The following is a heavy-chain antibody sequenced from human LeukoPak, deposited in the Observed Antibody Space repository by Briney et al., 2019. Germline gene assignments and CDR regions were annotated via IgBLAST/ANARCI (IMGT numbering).Heavy chain of an antibody. CDR2: IYYSGST. Sequence: SETLSLTCSVSAASISNGDYYWSWLRQPPGKGLEWIGYIYYSGSTYFNPSLKSRVTMSMDTSKNQFSLKLTSVTAADTAVYYCAKDLEQGRWVAGAFDIWGQGTMVTVSS. CDR3: AKDLEQGRWVAGAFDI. D-gene: IGHD2-15*01. V-gene: IGHV4-30-4*08. J-gene: IGHJ3*02. CDR1: AASISNGDYY.